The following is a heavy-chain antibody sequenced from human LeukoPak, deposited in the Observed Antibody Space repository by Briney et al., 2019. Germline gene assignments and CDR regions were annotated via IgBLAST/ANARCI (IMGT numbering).Heavy chain of an antibody. CDR1: GGSISSYY. CDR3: ARAPLWFGIPFDP. Sequence: DPSETLSLTCTVSGGSISSYYWSWIRQPPGKGLEWIGYIYYSGSTNYNPSLKSRVTISVDTSKNQFSLKLSSVTAADTAVYYCARAPLWFGIPFDPWGQGTLVTVSS. V-gene: IGHV4-59*01. D-gene: IGHD3-10*01. J-gene: IGHJ5*02. CDR2: IYYSGST.